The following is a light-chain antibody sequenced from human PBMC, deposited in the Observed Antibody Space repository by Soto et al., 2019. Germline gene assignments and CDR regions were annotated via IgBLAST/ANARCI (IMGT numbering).Light chain of an antibody. CDR1: QGISSA. V-gene: IGKV1-13*02. J-gene: IGKJ2*01. CDR3: QQFNSYPHT. CDR2: DAS. Sequence: AIQLTQSPSSLSASVGDRVTITCRASQGISSALAWYQQKPGKPPNLLIYDASRLESGVPSRFGGSGSGTDFTLTISSLQPGDFATYYCQQFNSYPHTFGQGTKLEIK.